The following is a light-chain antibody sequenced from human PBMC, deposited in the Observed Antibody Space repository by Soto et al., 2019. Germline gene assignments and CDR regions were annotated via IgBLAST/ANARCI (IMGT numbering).Light chain of an antibody. Sequence: EIVLTQSPGTLSLSPGERATLPCRASQSVSSSYLAWYQQKPGQAPRLLVYGASSRATGIPDRFSGSGSGRDFTLTISRLEPEDFAVYYCQQYGSSLTITFGQGTRLEIK. CDR3: QQYGSSLTIT. J-gene: IGKJ5*01. V-gene: IGKV3-20*01. CDR2: GAS. CDR1: QSVSSSY.